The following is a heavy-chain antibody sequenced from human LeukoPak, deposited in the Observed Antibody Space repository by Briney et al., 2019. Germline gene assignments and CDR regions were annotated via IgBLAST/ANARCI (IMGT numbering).Heavy chain of an antibody. CDR3: ARSDLRFLELLDY. D-gene: IGHD3-3*01. CDR2: ISSSSNKI. J-gene: IGHJ4*02. Sequence: PGGSLRLSCAASGFTFSGYSMNWVRQAPGKGLEWVSYISSSSNKIYYADSVKGRFITSRDNAKNSLYLQMNSLRDEGTAVYYCARSDLRFLELLDYWGRGTLVTVSS. V-gene: IGHV3-48*02. CDR1: GFTFSGYS.